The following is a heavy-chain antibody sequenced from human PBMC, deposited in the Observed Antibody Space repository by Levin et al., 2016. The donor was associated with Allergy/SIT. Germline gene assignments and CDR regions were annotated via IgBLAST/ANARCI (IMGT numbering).Heavy chain of an antibody. V-gene: IGHV1-2*02. D-gene: IGHD6-13*01. Sequence: WVRQAPGQGLEWMGWINPNSGGTNYAQKFQGRVTMTRDTSISTAYMELSRLRSDDTAVYYCAREAAAGTASDYWGQGTLVTVSS. J-gene: IGHJ4*02. CDR3: AREAAAGTASDY. CDR2: INPNSGGT.